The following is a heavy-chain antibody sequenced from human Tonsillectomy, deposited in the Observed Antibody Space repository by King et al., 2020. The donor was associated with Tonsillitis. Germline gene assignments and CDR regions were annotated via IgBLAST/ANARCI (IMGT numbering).Heavy chain of an antibody. CDR1: GYTFTSYG. CDR2: ISAYNGNT. Sequence: QLVQSGAEVKKPGASVKVSCKASGYTFTSYGISWVRQAPGQGLEWMGWISAYNGNTNYAQKLQGRVTMTTDTSTSTAYMELRSLRSDDTAVYYCARDHTLIVATIPYYYYGMDVWGQGTTVTVSS. D-gene: IGHD5-12*01. J-gene: IGHJ6*02. V-gene: IGHV1-18*04. CDR3: ARDHTLIVATIPYYYYGMDV.